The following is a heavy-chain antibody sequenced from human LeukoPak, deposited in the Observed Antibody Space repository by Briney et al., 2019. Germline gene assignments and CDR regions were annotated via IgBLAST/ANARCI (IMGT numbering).Heavy chain of an antibody. CDR3: ATGLYFFVS. D-gene: IGHD1-1*01. CDR2: TYYRSKWFN. V-gene: IGHV6-1*01. CDR1: GDSVSRNSAA. Sequence: SQTLSLTCAISGDSVSRNSAAWNWIRQSPSRGLEWLGRTYYRSKWFNDYAVSVKGRITINPDTSKNQFSLQLTSVTPKDTAVYYCATGLYFFVSWGQGTLVTVSS. J-gene: IGHJ4*02.